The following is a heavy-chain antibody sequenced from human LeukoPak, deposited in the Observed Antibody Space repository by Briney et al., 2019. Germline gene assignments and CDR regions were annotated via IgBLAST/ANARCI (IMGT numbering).Heavy chain of an antibody. CDR2: IKQDGSEK. CDR3: ASYYFDNSKFSHFA. D-gene: IGHD3-22*01. V-gene: IGHV3-7*01. J-gene: IGHJ4*02. Sequence: PGGSLRLSCAASGFTFSSYWMTWVRQAPGKGLEWLANIKQDGSEKHYVDSVKGRFTISRDNTKNSVYLQMDSLTAEDTAVYYCASYYFDNSKFSHFAWGQGTLVTVSS. CDR1: GFTFSSYW.